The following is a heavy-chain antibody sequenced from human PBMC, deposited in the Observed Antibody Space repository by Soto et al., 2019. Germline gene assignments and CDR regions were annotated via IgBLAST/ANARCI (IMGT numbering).Heavy chain of an antibody. V-gene: IGHV1-69*01. J-gene: IGHJ4*02. Sequence: QVQLVQSGAEVKKPGSSVKVSCKASGGTFSSYAISWVRQAPGQGLEWMGGIIPIFGTANYAQKFQGRVTITADESTSTAYMELSSLRSEDTAVYYCARGNYSYGSGSYSALGYWGQGTLVTVSS. CDR1: GGTFSSYA. D-gene: IGHD3-10*01. CDR2: IIPIFGTA. CDR3: ARGNYSYGSGSYSALGY.